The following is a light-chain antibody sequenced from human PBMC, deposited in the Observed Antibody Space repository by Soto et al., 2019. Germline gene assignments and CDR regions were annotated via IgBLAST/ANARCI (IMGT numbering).Light chain of an antibody. CDR1: QSVGTY. J-gene: IGKJ4*01. CDR2: GAS. Sequence: EIVLTQSPGTPSLSPGERATLSCRASQSVGTYLAWYQQKPGQAPRLLIYGASSRATGIPDRFSGSGSGTDFTLTISRLEPEDFAVYFCQQYVSIPLTFGGGTKVDIK. CDR3: QQYVSIPLT. V-gene: IGKV3-20*01.